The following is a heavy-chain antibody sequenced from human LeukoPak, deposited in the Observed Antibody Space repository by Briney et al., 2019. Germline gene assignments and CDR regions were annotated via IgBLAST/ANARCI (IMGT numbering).Heavy chain of an antibody. CDR2: IYYSGST. CDR1: GGSISSSSYY. CDR3: AREDTWNYVS. V-gene: IGHV4-39*07. D-gene: IGHD1-7*01. J-gene: IGHJ4*02. Sequence: ASETLSLTCTVSGGSISSSSYYWGWIRQPPGKGLEWIGSIYYSGSTYYNPSLKSRVTISVDTSKNQFSLKLSSVTAADTAVYYCAREDTWNYVSWGQGTLVTVSS.